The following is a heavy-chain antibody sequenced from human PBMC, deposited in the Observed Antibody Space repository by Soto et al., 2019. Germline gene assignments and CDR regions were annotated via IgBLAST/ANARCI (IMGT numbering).Heavy chain of an antibody. D-gene: IGHD6-19*01. V-gene: IGHV1-3*01. CDR2: INVGNGNT. CDR3: AREKWGSGSRWLDP. J-gene: IGHJ5*02. CDR1: GYTYISYS. Sequence: GASVKVSCKASGYTYISYSMHWVRQAPGQRLEWMGWINVGNGNTKYSQNFQGRVTINQGTSASTAYMELSSLTSEDTAVYYCAREKWGSGSRWLDPWGQGTLVTVSS.